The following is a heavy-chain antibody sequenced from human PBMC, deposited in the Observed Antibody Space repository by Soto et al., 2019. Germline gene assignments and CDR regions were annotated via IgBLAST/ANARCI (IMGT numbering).Heavy chain of an antibody. CDR1: GYTFSSYD. D-gene: IGHD2-8*01. CDR3: ARTNGDFDY. CDR2: MNPNSGYT. V-gene: IGHV1-8*01. J-gene: IGHJ4*02. Sequence: QVQLLQSGTEVKKPGASVKVSCKTSGYTFSSYDINLVRQVTGQGLEWMGWMNPNSGYTGYAQKFQGRLTMTWDSSIRTAYMELISLRSEDTAVYYCARTNGDFDYWGQGTLVTVSS.